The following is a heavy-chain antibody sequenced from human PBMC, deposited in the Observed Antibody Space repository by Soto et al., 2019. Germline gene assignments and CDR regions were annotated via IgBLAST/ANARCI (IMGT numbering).Heavy chain of an antibody. CDR3: ARSYRDSYEH. Sequence: SETLSLTCNVSGGSISNNSWTWIRQPAGKGLEWIGRIYSNGRTNFNPSLKSRISMSIDTSKNQFSLKLTSVTAADTAVYYCARSYRDSYEHWGQGTLVTVSS. J-gene: IGHJ1*01. CDR2: IYSNGRT. V-gene: IGHV4-4*07. CDR1: GGSISNNS. D-gene: IGHD4-17*01.